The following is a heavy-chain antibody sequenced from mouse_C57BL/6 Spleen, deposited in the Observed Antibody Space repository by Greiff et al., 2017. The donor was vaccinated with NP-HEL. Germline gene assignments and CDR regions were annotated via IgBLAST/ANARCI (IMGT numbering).Heavy chain of an antibody. Sequence: QVQLQQPGAELVKPGASVKLSCKASGYTFTSYWMQWVKQRPGQGLEWIGEIDPSDSYTNYNQKFKGKATLTVDTSSSTAYTQLSSLTSEDSAVYYCARNCYYYYYAMDYWGQGTSVTVSS. CDR1: GYTFTSYW. J-gene: IGHJ4*01. CDR3: ARNCYYYYYAMDY. D-gene: IGHD2-3*01. V-gene: IGHV1-50*01. CDR2: IDPSDSYT.